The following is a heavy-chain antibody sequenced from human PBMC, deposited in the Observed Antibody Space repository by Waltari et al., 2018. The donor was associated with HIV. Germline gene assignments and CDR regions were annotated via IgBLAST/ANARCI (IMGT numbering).Heavy chain of an antibody. CDR1: EITFSNAW. J-gene: IGHJ6*03. V-gene: IGHV3-15*01. CDR3: TTEAEYYYFYYMDV. CDR2: IKSKTDGGTA. Sequence: EVQLVESGGGLVKPGGSLRLSCAASEITFSNAWMNWVRQAPGKGLEWVGRIKSKTDGGTADYAAPVKGRFTISRDDSKNTLYLQMNSLKTEDTAVYYCTTEAEYYYFYYMDVWGKGTTVTVSS.